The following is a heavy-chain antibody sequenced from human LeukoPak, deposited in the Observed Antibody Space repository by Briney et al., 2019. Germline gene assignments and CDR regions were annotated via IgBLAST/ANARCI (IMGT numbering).Heavy chain of an antibody. CDR3: ATFWSGTYYFDY. CDR1: GYTLTELS. D-gene: IGHD3-3*01. J-gene: IGHJ4*02. CDR2: FDPEDGET. V-gene: IGHV1-24*01. Sequence: ASVTVSCTVSGYTLTELSMHWVRQAPGKGLEWMGGFDPEDGETIYAQKFQGRVTMTEDTSTDTAYMELSSLRSEDTAVYYCATFWSGTYYFDYWGQGTLVTVSS.